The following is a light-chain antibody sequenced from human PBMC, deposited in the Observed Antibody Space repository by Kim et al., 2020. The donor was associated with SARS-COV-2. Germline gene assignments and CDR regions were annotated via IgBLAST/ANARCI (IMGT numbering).Light chain of an antibody. V-gene: IGLV2-23*02. CDR3: SSYAGSSTWV. J-gene: IGLJ3*02. Sequence: GQYIAIFCSGTRSDVESYEFVSWYQLHPDKAPNLLIDEVSQRPSGVSNRFSGYKSGNTASLTISGLQADDEADYHCSSYAGSSTWVFGGGTKVTVL. CDR1: RSDVESYEF. CDR2: EVS.